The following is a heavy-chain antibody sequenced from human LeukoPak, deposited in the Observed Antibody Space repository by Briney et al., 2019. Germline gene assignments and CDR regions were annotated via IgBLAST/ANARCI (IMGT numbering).Heavy chain of an antibody. D-gene: IGHD6-13*01. CDR3: ARDGSSSWYFSGYYFDY. V-gene: IGHV4-61*02. CDR1: GGSIDSGDDY. CDR2: IYTSGST. J-gene: IGHJ4*02. Sequence: PSETLSLTCTVSGGSIDSGDDYWSWIRQPAGKGLEWIGRIYTSGSTNYNPSLKSRVTMSVDTSKNQFSLKLSSVTAADTAVYYCARDGSSSWYFSGYYFDYWGQGTLVTVSS.